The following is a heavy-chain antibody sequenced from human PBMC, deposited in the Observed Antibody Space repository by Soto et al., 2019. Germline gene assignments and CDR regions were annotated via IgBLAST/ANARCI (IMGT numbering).Heavy chain of an antibody. Sequence: GGSLRLSCAASRFTVSSNYMSWVRQAPGKGLEWVSVIYSGGSTYYADSVKGRFTISRDNSKNTLYLQMNSLRAEDTAVYYCARDMTGRGDYWGQGTLVTVSS. J-gene: IGHJ4*02. V-gene: IGHV3-53*01. D-gene: IGHD3-9*01. CDR2: IYSGGST. CDR1: RFTVSSNY. CDR3: ARDMTGRGDY.